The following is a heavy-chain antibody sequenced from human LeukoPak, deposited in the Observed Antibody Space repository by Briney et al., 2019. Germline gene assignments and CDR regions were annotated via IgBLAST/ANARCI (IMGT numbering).Heavy chain of an antibody. V-gene: IGHV4-30-4*08. CDR1: GGSISSYY. CDR2: IYYSGST. Sequence: SETLSLTCTVSGGSISSYYWSWIRQPPGKGLEWIGYIYYSGSTYHNPSLKSRVTISVDTSKNQFSLKLSSVTAADTAVYYCARATAANFDYWGQGTLVTVSS. CDR3: ARATAANFDY. D-gene: IGHD2-15*01. J-gene: IGHJ4*02.